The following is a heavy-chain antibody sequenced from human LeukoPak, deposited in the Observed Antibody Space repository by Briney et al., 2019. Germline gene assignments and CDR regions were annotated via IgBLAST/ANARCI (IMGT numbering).Heavy chain of an antibody. J-gene: IGHJ4*02. V-gene: IGHV4-59*01. CDR2: IYYSGST. Sequence: PSETLSLTCTVSGGAISSYYWSWIRQPPGKGLEWIGYIYYSGSTNYNPSLKSRVTISVDTSKNQFSLKLSSVTAADTAVYYCARVVGATFYWGQGTLVTVSS. CDR1: GGAISSYY. D-gene: IGHD1-26*01. CDR3: ARVVGATFY.